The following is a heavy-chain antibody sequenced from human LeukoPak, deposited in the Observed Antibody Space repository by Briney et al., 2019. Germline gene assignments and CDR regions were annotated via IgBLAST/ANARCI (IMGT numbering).Heavy chain of an antibody. V-gene: IGHV4-38-2*02. Sequence: SETLSLTCTVSGYSISSGYYWGWIRQPPGKGLEWIGSIYHSGSTYYNPSLKSRVTISVDTSKNQFSLKLSSVTAADTAVYYCARDRGWNYDILTGYYSGFDYWGQGTLVTVSS. CDR2: IYHSGST. CDR3: ARDRGWNYDILTGYYSGFDY. J-gene: IGHJ4*02. CDR1: GYSISSGYY. D-gene: IGHD3-9*01.